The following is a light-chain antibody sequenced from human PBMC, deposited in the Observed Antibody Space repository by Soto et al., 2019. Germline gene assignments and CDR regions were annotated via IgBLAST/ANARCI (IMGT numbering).Light chain of an antibody. CDR2: DAS. CDR3: QQYTSYSWT. J-gene: IGKJ1*01. CDR1: HNNKSR. Sequence: DFQMTQSPSTLSASVGDRATISCRDSHNNKSRLAWYQQKPGKAPKLLIYDASSLESGVPQRFSGSGSGTEFTLTISSLQADDVATYYCQQYTSYSWTFGQGTKVDIK. V-gene: IGKV1-5*01.